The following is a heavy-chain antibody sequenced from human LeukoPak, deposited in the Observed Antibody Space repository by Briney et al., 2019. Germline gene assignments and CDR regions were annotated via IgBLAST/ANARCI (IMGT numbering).Heavy chain of an antibody. Sequence: TGGSLRLSCAASGFTFSSYSMNWVLHAPGKGLVWVSYISSSSSTIYYADSVKGRFTISRDNAKNSLYLQMNSLRAEDTAVYYCARVSLGFRKTEYAFDIWGQGTMVTVSS. J-gene: IGHJ3*02. CDR3: ARVSLGFRKTEYAFDI. D-gene: IGHD7-27*01. V-gene: IGHV3-48*01. CDR1: GFTFSSYS. CDR2: ISSSSSTI.